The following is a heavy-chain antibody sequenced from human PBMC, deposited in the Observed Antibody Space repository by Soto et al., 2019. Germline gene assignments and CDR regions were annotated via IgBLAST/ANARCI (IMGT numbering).Heavy chain of an antibody. Sequence: QVQLVQSGAEVKKPGASVKVSCKASGYTFTGYYMHWVRQAPGQGLEWMGWINPNSGGTNYAQKFQGWVTMTRDTPISTAYMELSRLRSDDTAVYYCAIFSSGRGYYYYGMDVWGQGTTVTVSS. CDR3: AIFSSGRGYYYYGMDV. CDR1: GYTFTGYY. J-gene: IGHJ6*02. V-gene: IGHV1-2*04. CDR2: INPNSGGT. D-gene: IGHD6-19*01.